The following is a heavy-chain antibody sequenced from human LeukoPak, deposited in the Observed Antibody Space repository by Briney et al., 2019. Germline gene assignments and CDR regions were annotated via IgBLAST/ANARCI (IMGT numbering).Heavy chain of an antibody. CDR1: GGSVNHGSYY. D-gene: IGHD6-19*01. J-gene: IGHJ4*02. CDR3: ARGLLFDSGWYYFDY. CDR2: VYYSGST. Sequence: SETLSLTCSVSGGSVNHGSYYWNWFRQPPGKGLEWIGNVYYSGSTNYNSPLKSRVTISLDTSKSQFSLKLTSVTAADTAMYYCARGLLFDSGWYYFDYWGQGTLVTVSS. V-gene: IGHV4-61*01.